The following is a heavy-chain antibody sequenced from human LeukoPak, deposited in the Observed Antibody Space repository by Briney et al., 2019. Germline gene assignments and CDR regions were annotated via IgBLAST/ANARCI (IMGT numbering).Heavy chain of an antibody. CDR3: ARQDLWHYYDSSGSHDAFDI. CDR2: IYPGDSDT. Sequence: GESLKISCKGSGYSFTNYWIGWVRQMPGKGLEWMGIIYPGDSDTRYSPSFQGQVTISADKSISTAYLQWSSLKASDTAMYYCARQDLWHYYDSSGSHDAFDIWGQGTMVTVSS. J-gene: IGHJ3*02. CDR1: GYSFTNYW. V-gene: IGHV5-51*01. D-gene: IGHD3-22*01.